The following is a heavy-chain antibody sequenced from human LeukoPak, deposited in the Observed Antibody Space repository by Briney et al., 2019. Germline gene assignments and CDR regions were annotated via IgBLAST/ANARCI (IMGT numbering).Heavy chain of an antibody. D-gene: IGHD2-15*01. V-gene: IGHV4-61*02. J-gene: IGHJ3*02. Sequence: SETLSLTCTVSGGSISSGSYYWSWIRQPAGKGLEWIGRIYTSGSTNYNPSLKSRVTISVDTSKNQFSLKLSSVTAADTAVYYCARALYCSGGSCYPWNAFDIWGQGTMATVSS. CDR1: GGSISSGSYY. CDR3: ARALYCSGGSCYPWNAFDI. CDR2: IYTSGST.